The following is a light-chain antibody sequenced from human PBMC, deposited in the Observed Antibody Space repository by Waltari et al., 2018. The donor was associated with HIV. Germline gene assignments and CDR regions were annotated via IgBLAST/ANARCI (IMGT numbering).Light chain of an antibody. CDR2: PDR. Sequence: SYDLTQPPSVSVSPGQTASITCSGDKLGDKYASWYQQKAGQSPGLVTFPDRQRPSGTPDRFSGSNAGNTATLTISGTQAMDEADYYCQAWDSNTAHVLFGGGTKVTVL. CDR3: QAWDSNTAHVL. V-gene: IGLV3-1*01. J-gene: IGLJ2*01. CDR1: KLGDKY.